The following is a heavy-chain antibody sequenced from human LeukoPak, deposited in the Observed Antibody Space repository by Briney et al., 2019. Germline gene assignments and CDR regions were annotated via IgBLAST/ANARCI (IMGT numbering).Heavy chain of an antibody. V-gene: IGHV3-9*01. D-gene: IGHD3-16*01. Sequence: PGGSLRLSCAASGFTFDDYAMHWVRQAPGKGLEGVSGISWNSGSIGYADSVKGRFTISRDNAKNSLYLQMNSLRAEDTAVYYCARQTRGRFDPWGQGPLVTVSS. CDR2: ISWNSGSI. J-gene: IGHJ5*02. CDR1: GFTFDDYA. CDR3: ARQTRGRFDP.